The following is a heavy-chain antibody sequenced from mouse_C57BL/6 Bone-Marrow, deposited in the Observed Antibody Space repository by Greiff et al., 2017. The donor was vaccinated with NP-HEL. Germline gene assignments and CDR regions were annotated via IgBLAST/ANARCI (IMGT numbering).Heavy chain of an antibody. Sequence: KQSGAELVRPGASVTLSCKASGYTFTDYEMHWVKQTPVHGLEWIGAIDPETGGTAYNQKFKGKAILTADKSSSTAYMELRSLTSEDSAVYYCTRDESYGSSYVGWFAYWGQGTLVTVSA. CDR3: TRDESYGSSYVGWFAY. CDR1: GYTFTDYE. V-gene: IGHV1-15*01. J-gene: IGHJ3*01. CDR2: IDPETGGT. D-gene: IGHD1-1*01.